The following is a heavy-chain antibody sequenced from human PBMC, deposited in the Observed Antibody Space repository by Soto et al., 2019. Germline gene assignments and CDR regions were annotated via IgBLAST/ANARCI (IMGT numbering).Heavy chain of an antibody. CDR1: GFTFSSYG. D-gene: IGHD3-3*01. J-gene: IGHJ5*01. V-gene: IGHV3-33*01. CDR2: IWYDGSNK. CDR3: ARGPRAAYYDFWSGYASWFDL. Sequence: GGSLRLSCAASGFTFSSYGMHWVRQAPGKGLEWVAVIWYDGSNKYYADSVKGRFTISRDNSKNTLYLQMNSLRAEDTAVYYCARGPRAAYYDFWSGYASWFDLWGQGTQVTVSS.